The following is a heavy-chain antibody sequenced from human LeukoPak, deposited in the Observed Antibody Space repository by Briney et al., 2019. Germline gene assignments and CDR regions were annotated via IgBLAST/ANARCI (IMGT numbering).Heavy chain of an antibody. D-gene: IGHD1-14*01. J-gene: IGHJ4*02. CDR1: GGSISSYY. CDR2: IYYSGST. CDR3: ATGIPETGFDY. Sequence: PSETLSLTCTVSGGSISSYYWSWIRQPPGKGLEWIGYIYYSGSTNYNPSLKSRVTISVDTSKNQFSLKLSSVTAADTAVYYCATGIPETGFDYWGQGTLVTVSS. V-gene: IGHV4-59*08.